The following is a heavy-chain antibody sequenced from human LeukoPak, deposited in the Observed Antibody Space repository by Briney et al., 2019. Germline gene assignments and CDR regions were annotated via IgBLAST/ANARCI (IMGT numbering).Heavy chain of an antibody. CDR2: INTGNGNT. J-gene: IGHJ5*02. Sequence: ASVKVSCKASGYTFTSNAMHWVRQAPGQRPEWMGWINTGNGNTKYSQKFQGRVTISRDTSANTAYMEVSSLRAEDTAVYYCARGAAEGLDRWGQGTLVTVSS. V-gene: IGHV1-3*04. CDR3: ARGAAEGLDR. D-gene: IGHD6-13*01. CDR1: GYTFTSNA.